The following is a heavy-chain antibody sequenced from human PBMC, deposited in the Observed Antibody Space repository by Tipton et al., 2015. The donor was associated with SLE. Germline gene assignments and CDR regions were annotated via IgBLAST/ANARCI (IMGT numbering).Heavy chain of an antibody. CDR2: ISWNSGSI. CDR3: ARGYDAGD. V-gene: IGHV3-9*01. D-gene: IGHD3-16*01. Sequence: RSLRLSCAASGFTFDDYAMHWVRQAPGKGLEWVSGISWNSGSIGYADSVKGRFTISRDNSKNTLYLQMNSLRAEDTAVYYCARGYDAGDWGQGTLVTVSS. CDR1: GFTFDDYA. J-gene: IGHJ4*02.